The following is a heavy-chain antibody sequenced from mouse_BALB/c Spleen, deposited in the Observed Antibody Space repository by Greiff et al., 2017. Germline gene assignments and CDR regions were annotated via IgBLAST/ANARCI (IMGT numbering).Heavy chain of an antibody. CDR2: ISDGGSYT. J-gene: IGHJ3*01. CDR3: ARSVGNFPWFAY. D-gene: IGHD2-1*01. Sequence: EVKLMESGGGLVKPGGSLKLSCAASGFTFSDYYMYWVRQTPEKRLEWVATISDGGSYTYYPDSVKGRFTISRDNAKNNLYLQMSSLKSEDTAMYYCARSVGNFPWFAYWGQGTLVTVSA. V-gene: IGHV5-4*02. CDR1: GFTFSDYY.